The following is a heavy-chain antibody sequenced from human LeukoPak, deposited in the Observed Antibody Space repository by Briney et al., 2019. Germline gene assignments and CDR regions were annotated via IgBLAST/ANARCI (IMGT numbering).Heavy chain of an antibody. J-gene: IGHJ4*02. Sequence: GRSLTLSCTASGFTFSTMYWVRQALRKRLEWVSSVSSSSDNIYYADSLKGRFTISRDNAKNSLFLQLNSLRAEDTAVYYCARDVGFCSGGNCYTYYFDYWGPGALVTVSS. D-gene: IGHD2-15*01. V-gene: IGHV3-21*01. CDR1: GFTFST. CDR2: VSSSSDNI. CDR3: ARDVGFCSGGNCYTYYFDY.